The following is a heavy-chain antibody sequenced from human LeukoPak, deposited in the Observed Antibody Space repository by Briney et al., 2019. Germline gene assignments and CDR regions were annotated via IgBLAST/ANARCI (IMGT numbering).Heavy chain of an antibody. Sequence: PGGSLRLSCAASGFTFSSYSMNWVRQAPGKGLEWVSYISSSSSTIYYADSVKGRFTISRDNAKNSLYLQMNSLRDEDTAVYYRARDVLGDDILTGYYRYWGQGTLVTVSS. CDR3: ARDVLGDDILTGYYRY. CDR1: GFTFSSYS. J-gene: IGHJ4*02. D-gene: IGHD3-9*01. CDR2: ISSSSSTI. V-gene: IGHV3-48*02.